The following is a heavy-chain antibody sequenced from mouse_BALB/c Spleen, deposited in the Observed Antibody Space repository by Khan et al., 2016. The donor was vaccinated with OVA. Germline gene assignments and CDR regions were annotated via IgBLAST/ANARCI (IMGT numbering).Heavy chain of an antibody. V-gene: IGHV3-2*02. CDR1: GYSITSDYV. J-gene: IGHJ4*01. Sequence: EVQLQESGPGLVKPSQSLSLTCTVTGYSITSDYVWYLIRQLPGNKLEWMGYISSSGSTNYNPALKSRISITRDTSKNQFFLQLNSVTTEDTATYYCARDGSRYNYAMDYWGQGTSVTVSS. D-gene: IGHD2-3*01. CDR3: ARDGSRYNYAMDY. CDR2: ISSSGST.